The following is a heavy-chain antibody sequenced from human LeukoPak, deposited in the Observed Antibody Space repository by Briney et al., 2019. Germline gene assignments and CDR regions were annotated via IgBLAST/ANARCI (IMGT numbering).Heavy chain of an antibody. Sequence: PSETLSLTCTVSGGSINSATYYWTWIRQPAGKGLEWIGRIYTSGSTNYNPSLKSRVTISVDTSKNQFSLKLSSVTAADTAVYYCARSSCPSGTCYDNRGYFDYWGQGTLVTVSS. J-gene: IGHJ4*02. CDR2: IYTSGST. CDR1: GGSINSATYY. V-gene: IGHV4-61*02. D-gene: IGHD2-15*01. CDR3: ARSSCPSGTCYDNRGYFDY.